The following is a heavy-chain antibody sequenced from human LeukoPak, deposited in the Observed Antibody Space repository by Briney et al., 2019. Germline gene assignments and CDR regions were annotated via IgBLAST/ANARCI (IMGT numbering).Heavy chain of an antibody. D-gene: IGHD5-24*01. V-gene: IGHV4-59*01. CDR3: ARWDGYNSQFDY. J-gene: IGHJ4*02. CDR1: GGSISSYY. CDR2: IYYSGST. Sequence: SETLSLTCTVSGGSISSYYWSWIRQPPGKGLEWIGYIYYSGSTNYNPSLKSRVTISVDTSKNQFSLRLTSVTAADTAVYYCARWDGYNSQFDYLGQGTLVTVSS.